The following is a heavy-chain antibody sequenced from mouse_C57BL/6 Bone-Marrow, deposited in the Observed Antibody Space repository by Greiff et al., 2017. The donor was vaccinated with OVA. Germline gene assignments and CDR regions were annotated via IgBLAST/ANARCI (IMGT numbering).Heavy chain of an antibody. CDR2: IYPGGGYT. CDR1: GYTFTNYW. J-gene: IGHJ2*01. V-gene: IGHV1-63*01. Sequence: QVQLKESGAELVRPGTSVKMSCKASGYTFTNYWIGWAKQRPGHGLEWIGDIYPGGGYTNYNEKFKGKATLTADKSSSTAYMQFSSLTSEDSAIYYCARGWFDYWGQGTTLTVSS. CDR3: ARGWFDY.